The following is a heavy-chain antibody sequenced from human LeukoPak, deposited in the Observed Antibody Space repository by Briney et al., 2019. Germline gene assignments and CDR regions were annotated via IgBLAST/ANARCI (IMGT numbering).Heavy chain of an antibody. Sequence: PSETLSLTCTVSGGSVSSYYWSWIRQPAGKGLEWIGRIYTSGSTNYNPSLKSRVTMSVDTSKNQFSLKLSSVTAADTAVYYCARGKRGTVVIDAFDIWGQGTMVTVSS. CDR2: IYTSGST. CDR1: GGSVSSYY. J-gene: IGHJ3*02. V-gene: IGHV4-4*07. D-gene: IGHD4-23*01. CDR3: ARGKRGTVVIDAFDI.